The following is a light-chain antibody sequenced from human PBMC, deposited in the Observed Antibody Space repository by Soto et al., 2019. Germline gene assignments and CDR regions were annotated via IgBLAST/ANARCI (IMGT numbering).Light chain of an antibody. V-gene: IGKV3-20*01. J-gene: IGKJ4*01. CDR2: GAS. CDR1: QSVNNNY. CDR3: QQYGTSPVT. Sequence: EIVLTQSPGTLSLSPGERATLSCRASQSVNNNYFAWYQQKPGQAPRLLIYGASSRATGIPDRFSGSGSGTXXXLTISRLEPEDFAVYYCQQYGTSPVTFGGGTKVEIK.